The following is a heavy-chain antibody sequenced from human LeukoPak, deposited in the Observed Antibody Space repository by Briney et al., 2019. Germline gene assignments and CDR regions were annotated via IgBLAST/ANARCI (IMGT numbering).Heavy chain of an antibody. Sequence: GGSLRLSCAASGFTFSSYAMSWVRQAPGKGLEWVSAISGSGGSTYCADSVKGRFTISRDNSKNTLYLQMNSLRAEDTAVYYCAKGGSAKNYYGSGGPFDYWGQGTLVTASS. V-gene: IGHV3-23*01. CDR2: ISGSGGST. J-gene: IGHJ4*02. D-gene: IGHD3-10*01. CDR3: AKGGSAKNYYGSGGPFDY. CDR1: GFTFSSYA.